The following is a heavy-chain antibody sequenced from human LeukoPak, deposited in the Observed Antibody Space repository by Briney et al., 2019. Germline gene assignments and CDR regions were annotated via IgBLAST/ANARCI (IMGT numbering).Heavy chain of an antibody. CDR3: ASTLAAGTSYFDY. CDR2: INPNSGGT. J-gene: IGHJ4*02. D-gene: IGHD6-13*01. Sequence: ASVKVSCKASGYTFTGYFIHWVRQAPGQGHEWMGWINPNSGGTYYAQKFQGRGTMTRDTSISTAYMELSRLTSDDTAVYYCASTLAAGTSYFDYWGQGTLVTVSS. V-gene: IGHV1-2*02. CDR1: GYTFTGYF.